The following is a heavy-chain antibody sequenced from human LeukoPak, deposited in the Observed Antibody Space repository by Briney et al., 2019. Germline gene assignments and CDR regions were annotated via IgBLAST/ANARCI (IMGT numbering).Heavy chain of an antibody. Sequence: GGSLRLSCAASGFTFSSYAMSWVRQAPGKGLEWVSAISGSGGSTYYADSVKGRFTISRDNSKNTLYLQMNSLRAEDTAVYYCAKAGDQLYDSSGYYNWGQGALVTVSS. J-gene: IGHJ4*02. CDR3: AKAGDQLYDSSGYYN. CDR1: GFTFSSYA. D-gene: IGHD3-22*01. CDR2: ISGSGGST. V-gene: IGHV3-23*01.